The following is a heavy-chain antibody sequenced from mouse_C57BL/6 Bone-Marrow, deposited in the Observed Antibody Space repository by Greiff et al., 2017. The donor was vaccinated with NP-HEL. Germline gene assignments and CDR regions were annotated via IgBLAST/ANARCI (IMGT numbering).Heavy chain of an antibody. CDR2: ISSGSSTI. CDR3: ARGGLYGSSPFAY. Sequence: EVQVVESGGGLVKPGGSLKLSCAASGFTFSDYGMHWVRQAPEKGLEWVAYISSGSSTIYYADTVKGRFTISRDNAKNTLFLQMTSLRSEDTAMYYCARGGLYGSSPFAYWGQGTLVTVSA. D-gene: IGHD1-1*01. CDR1: GFTFSDYG. J-gene: IGHJ3*01. V-gene: IGHV5-17*01.